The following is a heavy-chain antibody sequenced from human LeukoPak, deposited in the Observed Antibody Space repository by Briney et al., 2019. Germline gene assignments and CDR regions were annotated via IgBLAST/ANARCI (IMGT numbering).Heavy chain of an antibody. D-gene: IGHD2-2*02. CDR1: GFTFNSYT. J-gene: IGHJ4*02. V-gene: IGHV3-23*01. CDR2: FSGRGDRT. CDR3: VKDLTYLILVSAVIDY. Sequence: GGSLRLSCAASGFTFNSYTMSWVRQAPGKGLEWVSSFSGRGDRTYYADSVKGRFTISRDIFGNTLYLQMNSLKADDTAVYYCVKDLTYLILVSAVIDYWGQGTLVTVSS.